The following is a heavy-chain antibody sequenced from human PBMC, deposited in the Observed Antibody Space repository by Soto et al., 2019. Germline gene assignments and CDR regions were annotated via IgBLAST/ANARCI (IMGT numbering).Heavy chain of an antibody. CDR1: GGSISSGGYS. CDR3: ARVVDDYGDLGPQPYFDY. Sequence: QLQLQESGSGLVKPSQTLSLTCAVSGGSISSGGYSWSWIRQPPGKGLEWIGYIYHSGSTYYNPSLKSRVTISVDRSKNQFCLKLSSVTAADTAAYYWARVVDDYGDLGPQPYFDYCGQGTLVTVSS. V-gene: IGHV4-30-2*01. CDR2: IYHSGST. J-gene: IGHJ4*02. D-gene: IGHD4-17*01.